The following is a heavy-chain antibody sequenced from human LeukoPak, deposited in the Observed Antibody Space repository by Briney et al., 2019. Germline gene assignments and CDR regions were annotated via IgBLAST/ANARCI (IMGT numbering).Heavy chain of an antibody. CDR1: GYTFTGYY. CDR2: INPNSGGT. CDR3: ARDLGHDYVWGSYRQEVPGY. V-gene: IGHV1-2*02. J-gene: IGHJ4*02. D-gene: IGHD3-16*02. Sequence: ASVKVSCKASGYTFTGYYMHWVRQAPGQGLEWMGWINPNSGGTNYAQKFQGRVTMTRDTSISTAYMELRSLRSDDTAVYYCARDLGHDYVWGSYRQEVPGYWGQGTLVTVSS.